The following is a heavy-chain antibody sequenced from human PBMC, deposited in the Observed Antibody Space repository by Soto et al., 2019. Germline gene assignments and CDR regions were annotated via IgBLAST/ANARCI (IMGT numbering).Heavy chain of an antibody. Sequence: SQTLSLTCAISGDSVSSNSAAWNWIRQSPSRGLEWLGRTYYRSKWYNDYAVSVKSRITINPDTSKNQFSLQLNSVTPEDTAVYYRASTRTHYDFWSGPSTLYYGMDVWGQGTTVTVSS. V-gene: IGHV6-1*01. CDR1: GDSVSSNSAA. J-gene: IGHJ6*02. D-gene: IGHD3-3*01. CDR2: TYYRSKWYN. CDR3: ASTRTHYDFWSGPSTLYYGMDV.